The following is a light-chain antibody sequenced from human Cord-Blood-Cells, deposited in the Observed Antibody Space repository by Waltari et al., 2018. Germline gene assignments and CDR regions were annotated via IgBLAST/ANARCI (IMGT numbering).Light chain of an antibody. CDR3: SSYTGSSTLV. J-gene: IGLJ2*01. CDR1: SSVVGGYNY. CDR2: DVS. V-gene: IGLV2-14*01. Sequence: QSALTQPASVSGSPGQSLTISCTGTSSVVGGYNYVSWYQQHPGKAPKLLIYDVSNRPSGVSNRFSGSKSGNTASLTISGLQAEDEADYYCSSYTGSSTLVFGGGTKLTVL.